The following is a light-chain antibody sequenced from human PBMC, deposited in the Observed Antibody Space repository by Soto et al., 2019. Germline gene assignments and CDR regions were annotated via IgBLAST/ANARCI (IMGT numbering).Light chain of an antibody. CDR1: QSVSSD. J-gene: IGKJ1*01. Sequence: EIVMTQSPVTLSVSPGERVTLSCRASQSVSSDLAWYQQKPGQAPRLLIYGASTRATGIPARFSGSGSGTEFTLTISSLQSEDFAVYYCQQYNNWPYFFGQGTKVDIK. CDR2: GAS. CDR3: QQYNNWPYF. V-gene: IGKV3-15*01.